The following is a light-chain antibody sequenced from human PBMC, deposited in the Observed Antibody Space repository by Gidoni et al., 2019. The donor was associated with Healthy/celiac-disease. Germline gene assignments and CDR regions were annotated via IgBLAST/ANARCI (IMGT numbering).Light chain of an antibody. J-gene: IGLJ3*02. CDR1: KLGDKY. Sequence: SYELTQPPSVSVSPGQTASITCSGDKLGDKYACWYQQKPGQSPVLVIYQDSKRPSGIPERFSGSNSGNTATLTISGTQAMDEADYYCQAWDSSTWVFGGGTKLTXL. CDR2: QDS. V-gene: IGLV3-1*01. CDR3: QAWDSSTWV.